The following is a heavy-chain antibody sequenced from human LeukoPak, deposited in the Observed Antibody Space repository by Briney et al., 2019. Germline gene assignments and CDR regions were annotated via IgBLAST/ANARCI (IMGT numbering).Heavy chain of an antibody. V-gene: IGHV3-9*01. CDR2: ISWNSGSI. Sequence: GGSLRLSCAASGFTFDDYAMHWVRQAPGKGLEWVSGISWNSGSIGYADSVKGRFTISRDNAKNSLYLQMNSLRAEDTALYYCAKDRGSSWRYNWFDPWGQGTLVTVSS. D-gene: IGHD6-13*01. CDR1: GFTFDDYA. CDR3: AKDRGSSWRYNWFDP. J-gene: IGHJ5*02.